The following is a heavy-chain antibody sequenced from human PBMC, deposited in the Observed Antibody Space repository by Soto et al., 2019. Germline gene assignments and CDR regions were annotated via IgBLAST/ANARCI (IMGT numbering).Heavy chain of an antibody. CDR3: ARDRYSSSSFDP. CDR1: GDSVSKYY. V-gene: IGHV4-4*07. CDR2: IHSTRSP. D-gene: IGHD6-6*01. J-gene: IGHJ5*02. Sequence: PSETVSLTCTVSGDSVSKYYWNWIRQPAGKGLEWIGRIHSTRSPNYNPSLKSRVTISVDTSKNQFSLKLSSVTAADTAVYYCARDRYSSSSFDPWGQGTLVTVSS.